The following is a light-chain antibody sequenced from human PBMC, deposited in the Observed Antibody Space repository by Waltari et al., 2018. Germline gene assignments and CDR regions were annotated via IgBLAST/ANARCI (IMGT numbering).Light chain of an antibody. J-gene: IGKJ5*01. CDR1: QSVSSSY. CDR3: QQYVTSPLA. V-gene: IGKV3-20*01. Sequence: EIVLTQSPGTLSLSPGERATLSCRASQSVSSSYLAWYQQKPGQAPRPLIYGASGRATGIPDRFSGSGSGTDFTLTISRLEPEDFAVYYCQQYVTSPLAYGQGTRLEIK. CDR2: GAS.